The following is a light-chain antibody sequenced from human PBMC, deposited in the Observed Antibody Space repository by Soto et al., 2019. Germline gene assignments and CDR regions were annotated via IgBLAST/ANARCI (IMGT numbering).Light chain of an antibody. CDR3: QQNQDIPPT. Sequence: DIQMTQSPSSLSASVGDRVTVTCRASQSIDTYLNWYQQRPGQAPKLLIYAASTLQSGVPSRFSGSGSGTHFTLTISSLQPEDFATYYCQQNQDIPPTFGQGTRVERK. CDR2: AAS. J-gene: IGKJ1*01. CDR1: QSIDTY. V-gene: IGKV1-39*01.